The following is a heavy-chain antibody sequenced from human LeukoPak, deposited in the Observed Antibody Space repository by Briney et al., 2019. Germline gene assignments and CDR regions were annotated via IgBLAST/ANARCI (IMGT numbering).Heavy chain of an antibody. Sequence: ASVKVSCKASGYTFTSYGISWVRQAPGQGLEWMGWISAYNGNTNYAQKLQGRVTMTTDTSTSTAYMELRSLRSDDTAVYYCSTYSSGKGDDYWGQGTLVTVSS. CDR3: STYSSGKGDDY. CDR1: GYTFTSYG. CDR2: ISAYNGNT. V-gene: IGHV1-18*01. D-gene: IGHD6-19*01. J-gene: IGHJ4*02.